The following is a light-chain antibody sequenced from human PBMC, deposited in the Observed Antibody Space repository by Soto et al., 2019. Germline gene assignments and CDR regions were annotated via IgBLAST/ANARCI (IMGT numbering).Light chain of an antibody. CDR3: HQYGSSPQT. CDR2: GAS. V-gene: IGKV3-20*01. J-gene: IGKJ1*01. CDR1: QSVSSSY. Sequence: EIVLTQSPGTLSLSPGERATLSFMASQSVSSSYLAWYQQKPGQAPRLLIYGASSRATGIPDRSTGSGSGTDFTLTISRLEPEDFAVFYCHQYGSSPQTFGQGTKVDIK.